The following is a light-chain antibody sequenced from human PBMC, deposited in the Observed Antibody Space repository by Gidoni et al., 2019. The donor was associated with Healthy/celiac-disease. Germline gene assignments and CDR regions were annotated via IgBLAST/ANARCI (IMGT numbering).Light chain of an antibody. CDR3: YSTDSSGLV. V-gene: IGLV3-10*01. Sequence: SYELPHPPSVSVSPGQTARITCSGDALPKKYAHWYQQKSGQAPVLVIYEDSKRPSGIPERFSGSSSGTMATLTISGAQVEDEADYNCYSTDSSGLVFGGGTKLTVL. J-gene: IGLJ2*01. CDR2: EDS. CDR1: ALPKKY.